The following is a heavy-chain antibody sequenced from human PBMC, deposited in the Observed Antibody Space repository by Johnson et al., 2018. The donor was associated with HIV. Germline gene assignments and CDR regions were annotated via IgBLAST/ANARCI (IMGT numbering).Heavy chain of an antibody. V-gene: IGHV3-7*01. CDR2: VKQDGSAN. CDR1: RFTFSSYW. Sequence: VQLVESGGGLVQPGGSLRLSCAASRFTFSSYWMAWVRQAPGKGLEWVANVKQDGSANNYVDSVKGRFTISRDNAKNSMYLQMNSLRGEDTAVYYCARVWVVEVARGAFDIWGQGTMVTVSS. D-gene: IGHD2-15*01. J-gene: IGHJ3*02. CDR3: ARVWVVEVARGAFDI.